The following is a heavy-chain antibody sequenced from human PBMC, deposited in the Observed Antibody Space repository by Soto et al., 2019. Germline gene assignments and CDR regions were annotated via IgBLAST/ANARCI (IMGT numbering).Heavy chain of an antibody. V-gene: IGHV1-46*01. Sequence: ASGKGSRKASGYNLTTHYINWGGPAPGQRVEWMGVINPSGGSINYAQKFQGRVTMTRDTSTSTVYMELSSLRSEDTAVYYCARDRGRGGSYYIYFYGMDVWGQGNTVTVSS. CDR2: INPSGGSI. D-gene: IGHD1-26*01. J-gene: IGHJ6*02. CDR1: GYNLTTHY. CDR3: ARDRGRGGSYYIYFYGMDV.